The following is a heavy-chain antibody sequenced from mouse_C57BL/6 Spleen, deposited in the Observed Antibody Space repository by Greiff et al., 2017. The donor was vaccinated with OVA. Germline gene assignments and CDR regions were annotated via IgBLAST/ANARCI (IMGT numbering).Heavy chain of an antibody. CDR1: GFTFSDYG. CDR2: ISSGSSTI. J-gene: IGHJ2*01. V-gene: IGHV5-17*01. Sequence: EVQLVESGGGLVKPGGSLKLSCAASGFTFSDYGMHWVRQAPEKGLEWVAYISSGSSTIYYADTVKGRFTISRDNAKNTLFLQMTSLRSEDTAMYYCARGVGNNGNNPYYFDDWGQGTTLAVSS. D-gene: IGHD1-1*01. CDR3: ARGVGNNGNNPYYFDD.